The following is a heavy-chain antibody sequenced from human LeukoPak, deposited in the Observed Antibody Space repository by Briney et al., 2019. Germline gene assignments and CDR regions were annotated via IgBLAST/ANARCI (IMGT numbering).Heavy chain of an antibody. J-gene: IGHJ4*02. CDR3: ARTSHYVDIAATIPYGIYYFDY. D-gene: IGHD5-12*01. CDR1: VGTFSSYA. Sequence: SVKVSCKASVGTFSSYAISWVRQAPGQGLEWMGGIIPLFGTANHAQKFQGRVTITADKFSSTAYMELSSLRSEDTAVYYCARTSHYVDIAATIPYGIYYFDYWGQGTLVAVSS. CDR2: IIPLFGTA. V-gene: IGHV1-69*06.